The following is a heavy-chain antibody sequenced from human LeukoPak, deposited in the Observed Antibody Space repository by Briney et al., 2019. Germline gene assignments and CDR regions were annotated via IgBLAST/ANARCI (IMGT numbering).Heavy chain of an antibody. Sequence: PGGSLRLSCAASGFTFSRYWMHWVRQAPGKGLVWVSRINSEGSSTSYADSVKGRFTISRDNANNSLYLQMNSLRAEDTAVYYCARGCGSLSLGYWGQGTLVAVSS. D-gene: IGHD1-26*01. CDR1: GFTFSRYW. V-gene: IGHV3-74*01. CDR2: INSEGSST. CDR3: ARGCGSLSLGY. J-gene: IGHJ4*02.